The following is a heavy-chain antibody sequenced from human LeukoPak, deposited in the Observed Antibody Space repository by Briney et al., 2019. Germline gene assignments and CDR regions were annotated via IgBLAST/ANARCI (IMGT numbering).Heavy chain of an antibody. CDR1: GFTFRNYG. CDR2: NNQ. CDR3: ARDPPRVRNSWGDGFDV. V-gene: IGHV3-33*08. Sequence: PGGSLRLSCAASGFTFRNYGMHWIRQAPGKGLEWVAGNNQYNVESVKGRFTISRDSSKNTVYLQMNSLAVEDTAVYYCARDPPRVRNSWGDGFDVWGQGTTVTVSS. D-gene: IGHD4-23*01. J-gene: IGHJ6*02.